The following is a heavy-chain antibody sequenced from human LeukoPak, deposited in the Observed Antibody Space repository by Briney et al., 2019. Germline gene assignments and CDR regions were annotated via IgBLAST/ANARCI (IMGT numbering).Heavy chain of an antibody. V-gene: IGHV3-30*03. Sequence: GGSLRLSCAASGFTFSSYGMHWVRQAPGKGLEWVAVISYDGSNKYYADSVKGRFTISRDNSKNTLYLQMNSLRAEDTAVYYCATPDGGDTAMVTGFDYWGQGTLVTVSS. D-gene: IGHD5-18*01. CDR2: ISYDGSNK. J-gene: IGHJ4*02. CDR1: GFTFSSYG. CDR3: ATPDGGDTAMVTGFDY.